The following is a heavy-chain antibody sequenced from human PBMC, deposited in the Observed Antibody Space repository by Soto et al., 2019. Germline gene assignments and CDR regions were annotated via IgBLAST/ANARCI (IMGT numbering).Heavy chain of an antibody. Sequence: QVQLQQWGAGLLKPSETLSLTCAVYGGSFSGYYWSWIRQPPGKGLEWIGEINHSGSTNYNPSLKSRVTISVDTSKNQFSLKLSSVTAADTAVYYCARFMTTVTHLDYWGQGTLVTVSS. CDR1: GGSFSGYY. V-gene: IGHV4-34*01. J-gene: IGHJ4*02. D-gene: IGHD4-4*01. CDR2: INHSGST. CDR3: ARFMTTVTHLDY.